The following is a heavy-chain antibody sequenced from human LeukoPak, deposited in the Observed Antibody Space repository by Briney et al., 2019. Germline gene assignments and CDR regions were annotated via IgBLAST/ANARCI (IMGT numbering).Heavy chain of an antibody. D-gene: IGHD5-12*01. CDR3: AKDTTSVDIVATIDY. Sequence: PGGSLRLSCAASGFTFDDYTMHWVRQAPGKGLEWVSLISWDGGSTYYADSVKGRFTISRDNSKNSLYLQMNSLRTEDTALYYCAKDTTSVDIVATIDYWGQGTLVTVSS. V-gene: IGHV3-43*01. J-gene: IGHJ4*02. CDR2: ISWDGGST. CDR1: GFTFDDYT.